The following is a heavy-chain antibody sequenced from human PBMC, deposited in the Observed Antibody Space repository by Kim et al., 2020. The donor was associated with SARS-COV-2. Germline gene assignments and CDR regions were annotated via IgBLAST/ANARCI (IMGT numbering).Heavy chain of an antibody. D-gene: IGHD2-15*01. Sequence: GGSLRLSCAASGFTFSSYDMHWVRQATGKGLEWVSAIGTAGDTYYPGSVKGRFTISRENAKNSLYLQMNSLRAGDTAVYYCARARPRYCSGGSCYSDYYGMDVWGQGTTVTVSS. CDR1: GFTFSSYD. J-gene: IGHJ6*02. V-gene: IGHV3-13*04. CDR3: ARARPRYCSGGSCYSDYYGMDV. CDR2: IGTAGDT.